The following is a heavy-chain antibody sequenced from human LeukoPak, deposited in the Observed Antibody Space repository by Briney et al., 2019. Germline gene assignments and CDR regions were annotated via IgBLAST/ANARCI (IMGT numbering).Heavy chain of an antibody. Sequence: GGSLRLSCAASGFTFSNYWMSWVRQAPGKGLEWLANINQDGSEIYYVDSVKGRFTISRDNGKNTVSLQMNSLRPEDTGVYYCARAPSEIGGYYPEYFRHWGQGTLVTVSS. CDR2: INQDGSEI. CDR1: GFTFSNYW. D-gene: IGHD3-22*01. V-gene: IGHV3-7*01. J-gene: IGHJ1*01. CDR3: ARAPSEIGGYYPEYFRH.